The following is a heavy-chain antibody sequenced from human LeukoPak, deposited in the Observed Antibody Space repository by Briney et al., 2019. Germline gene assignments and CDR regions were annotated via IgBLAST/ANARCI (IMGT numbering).Heavy chain of an antibody. CDR1: GYTFTSYD. CDR2: MNPNSGNT. J-gene: IGHJ4*02. CDR3: ARERGYSGYEIFDY. Sequence: GASVKVSCKASGYTFTSYDINWVRQATGQGLEWMGWMNPNSGNTGYAQKFQGRVTMTRNTSISTAYMELSSLRSEDTAVYYCARERGYSGYEIFDYWGQGTLVTVSS. V-gene: IGHV1-8*01. D-gene: IGHD5-12*01.